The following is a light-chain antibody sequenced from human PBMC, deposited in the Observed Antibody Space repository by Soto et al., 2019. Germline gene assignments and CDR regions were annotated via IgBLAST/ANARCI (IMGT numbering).Light chain of an antibody. CDR1: SSNIGSDY. V-gene: IGLV1-47*02. CDR3: AAWDDSLSDVV. CDR2: SNN. J-gene: IGLJ2*01. Sequence: QSVLTQPPSASGTPGQRGTISCSGRSSNIGSDYVYWYQQVPGTAPNLLIYSNNQRPSGVPDRFSGSKSGTSASLAISGLRSEDQADYYCAAWDDSLSDVVFGGGTQLTVL.